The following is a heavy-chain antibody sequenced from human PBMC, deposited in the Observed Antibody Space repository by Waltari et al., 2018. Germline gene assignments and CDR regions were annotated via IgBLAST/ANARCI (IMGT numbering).Heavy chain of an antibody. D-gene: IGHD3-10*01. V-gene: IGHV3-7*01. CDR1: GFTFSSYW. CDR2: IKQDGSEK. J-gene: IGHJ4*02. Sequence: EVQLVESGGGLVQPGGSLRLSCAASGFTFSSYWMSWVRQAPGKGLEWVANIKQDGSEKDYVDSVKGRFTIARDNAKNSLYLQMNSLRVEDTAVYYCAREQFYNSGIQGSAFDYWGQGTLVTVSS. CDR3: AREQFYNSGIQGSAFDY.